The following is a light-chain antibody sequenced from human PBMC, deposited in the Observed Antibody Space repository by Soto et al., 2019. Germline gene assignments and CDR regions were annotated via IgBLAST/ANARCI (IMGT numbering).Light chain of an antibody. Sequence: QSALTQPASVSGSPGQSITISCTGTSRDIGNYHYVSWYQHHPGKAPKLMIYEVTSRPSGVSDRFSGSKSGMTASLTISGLQPEDEADYFCASSTGANTLVVFGTGTKVTVL. V-gene: IGLV2-14*01. CDR2: EVT. J-gene: IGLJ1*01. CDR1: SRDIGNYHY. CDR3: ASSTGANTLVV.